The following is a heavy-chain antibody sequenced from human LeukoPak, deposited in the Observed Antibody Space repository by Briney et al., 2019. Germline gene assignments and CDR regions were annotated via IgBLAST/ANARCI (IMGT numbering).Heavy chain of an antibody. V-gene: IGHV1-2*02. CDR1: GYTFTGYY. D-gene: IGHD3-10*01. J-gene: IGHJ4*02. CDR2: INPNSGGT. CDR3: ARDTEYYGSGSDFDY. Sequence: ASVKVSCTASGYTFTGYYMHWVRQAPGQGLEWMGWINPNSGGTNYAQKLQGRVTMTTDTSTSTAYMELRSLRSDDTAVYYCARDTEYYGSGSDFDYWGQGTLVTVSS.